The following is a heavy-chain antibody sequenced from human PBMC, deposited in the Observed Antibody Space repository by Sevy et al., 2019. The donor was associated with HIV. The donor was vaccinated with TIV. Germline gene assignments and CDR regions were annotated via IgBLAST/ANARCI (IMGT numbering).Heavy chain of an antibody. J-gene: IGHJ4*02. D-gene: IGHD3-10*01. CDR2: ISITGGNT. V-gene: IGHV3-23*01. CDR3: AKDRGSGTYYTGDFDY. Sequence: GGSLRLSCAASGFTFSIYAMSWVRQAPGKGLEWVSAISITGGNTYYADSVKGRFTISRDNSKNALYLQMNTLRVKDTAVYYCAKDRGSGTYYTGDFDYWGQGTLVTVSS. CDR1: GFTFSIYA.